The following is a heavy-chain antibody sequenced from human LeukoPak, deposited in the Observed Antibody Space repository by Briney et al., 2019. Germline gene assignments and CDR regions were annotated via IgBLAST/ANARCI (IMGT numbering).Heavy chain of an antibody. CDR3: AREGDPYYYDSSGYYYPDAFDI. J-gene: IGHJ3*02. CDR1: GGSISSYY. D-gene: IGHD3-22*01. CDR2: IYTSGST. Sequence: SETLSLTCTVSGGSISSYYWSWIRQPAGKGLEWIGRIYTSGSTNYNPSLKSRVTMSVDTSKNQFSLKLSSVTAADTAVYYCAREGDPYYYDSSGYYYPDAFDIWGQGTMVTVSS. V-gene: IGHV4-4*07.